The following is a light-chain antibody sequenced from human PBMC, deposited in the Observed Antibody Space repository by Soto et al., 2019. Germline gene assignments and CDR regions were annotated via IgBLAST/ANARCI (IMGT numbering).Light chain of an antibody. V-gene: IGKV3-15*01. CDR2: RAS. Sequence: IVMTQSPATLSVSLGERATLSCRASQSINSNLAWYQQKPGQAPRLLMFRASIRAAGFPARFSGSGSGTEFNITISSLQSDDSATYYCLQDINYPWTFGQGTKVDIK. CDR3: LQDINYPWT. CDR1: QSINSN. J-gene: IGKJ1*01.